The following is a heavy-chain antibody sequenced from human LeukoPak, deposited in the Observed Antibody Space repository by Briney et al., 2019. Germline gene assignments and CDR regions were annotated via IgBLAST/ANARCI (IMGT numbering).Heavy chain of an antibody. CDR3: ARDSSGWYRYDY. V-gene: IGHV4-59*01. CDR2: IYYSGST. Sequence: SETLSLTCTVSGGSISSYYWSWIRQPPGKGLEWIGYIYYSGSTNYNPSLKSRVTISVDTSKNQFSLKLSSVTAADTAVYYCARDSSGWYRYDYWGQGTLVTVSS. CDR1: GGSISSYY. D-gene: IGHD6-19*01. J-gene: IGHJ4*02.